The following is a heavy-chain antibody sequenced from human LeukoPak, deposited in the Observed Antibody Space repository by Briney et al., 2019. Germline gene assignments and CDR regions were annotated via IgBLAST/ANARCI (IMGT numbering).Heavy chain of an antibody. D-gene: IGHD4-17*01. V-gene: IGHV4-34*01. CDR2: INRSGST. CDR1: GGSFSGYY. CDR3: ARSADGDYYWFDP. Sequence: SETLSLTCAVYGGSFSGYYWSWIRQPPGKGLEWIGEINRSGSTNYNPSLKSRVTISVDTSKNQFSLKLSSVTAADTAVYYCARSADGDYYWFDPWGQGTLVTVSS. J-gene: IGHJ5*02.